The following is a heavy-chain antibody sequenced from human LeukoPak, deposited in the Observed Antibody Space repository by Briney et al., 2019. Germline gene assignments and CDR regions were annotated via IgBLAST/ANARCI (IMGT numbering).Heavy chain of an antibody. V-gene: IGHV3-23*01. CDR3: AKIVSSS. CDR1: GFTVSSNY. D-gene: IGHD6-13*01. J-gene: IGHJ5*02. CDR2: ISGSGGST. Sequence: PGESLRLSCAASGFTVSSNYMSWVRQAPGKGLEWVSAISGSGGSTYYADSVRGRFTISRDNSKNTLYLQMNSLRAEDTAVYYCAKIVSSSWGQGTLVTVSS.